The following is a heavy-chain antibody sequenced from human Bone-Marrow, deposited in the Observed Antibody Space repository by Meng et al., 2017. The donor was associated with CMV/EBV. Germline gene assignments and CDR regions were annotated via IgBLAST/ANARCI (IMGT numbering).Heavy chain of an antibody. J-gene: IGHJ4*02. CDR1: GYTFTTFD. CDR3: AGALWSGYYISR. D-gene: IGHD3-3*01. V-gene: IGHV1-46*01. CDR2: INPSGGST. Sequence: VKVSCKTSGYTFTTFDINWVRQAPGQGLEWMGIINPSGGSTNYAQKFQGRVTMTRDTSTSTVYMELSSLRSEDTAVYYCAGALWSGYYISRWGQGTLVTVSS.